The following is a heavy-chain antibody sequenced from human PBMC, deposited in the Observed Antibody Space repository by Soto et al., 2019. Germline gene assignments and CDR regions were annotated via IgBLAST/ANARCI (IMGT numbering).Heavy chain of an antibody. D-gene: IGHD6-13*01. CDR3: ARDRKQQQVRGGMDV. J-gene: IGHJ6*02. Sequence: ASVKVSCKASGYSFTNNDVTWVRQATGQGLEWMGGMNPGSGTADYAQKFQGRVTITADESTITAYMELSSLRSEDTAVYYCARDRKQQQVRGGMDVWGQGTTVTVSS. V-gene: IGHV1-69*13. CDR2: MNPGSGTA. CDR1: GYSFTNND.